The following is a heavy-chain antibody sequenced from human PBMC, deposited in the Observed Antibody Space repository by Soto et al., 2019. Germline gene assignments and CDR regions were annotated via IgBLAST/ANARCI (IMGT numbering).Heavy chain of an antibody. D-gene: IGHD3-22*01. CDR1: GFTFSSYA. Sequence: EVQLLESGGGLVQPGGSLRLSCAASGFTFSSYAMSWVRQAPGKGLEWVSAISGSGGSTYYADSVKGRFTISRDNSKNTLYLQMNSLRAEDTAVYYCAKDGGQLYYYDSSGFPLNGHYFDYWGQGTLVTVSS. V-gene: IGHV3-23*01. CDR2: ISGSGGST. CDR3: AKDGGQLYYYDSSGFPLNGHYFDY. J-gene: IGHJ4*02.